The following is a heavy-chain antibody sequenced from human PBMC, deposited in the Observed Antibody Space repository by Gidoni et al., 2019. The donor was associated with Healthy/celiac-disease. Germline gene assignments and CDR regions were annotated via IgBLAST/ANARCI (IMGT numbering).Heavy chain of an antibody. D-gene: IGHD3-10*01. CDR2: IRSKANSYAT. CDR1: GFTFSCSA. Sequence: EVQLVESGGGLVQPGGSLKLSCAASGFTFSCSAMHWVRQASGKGLEWVGRIRSKANSYATAYAASVKGRFTISRDDSKNTAYLQMNSLKTEDTAVYYCTRQAMVATMARMSDWGQGTLVTVSS. V-gene: IGHV3-73*02. CDR3: TRQAMVATMARMSD. J-gene: IGHJ4*02.